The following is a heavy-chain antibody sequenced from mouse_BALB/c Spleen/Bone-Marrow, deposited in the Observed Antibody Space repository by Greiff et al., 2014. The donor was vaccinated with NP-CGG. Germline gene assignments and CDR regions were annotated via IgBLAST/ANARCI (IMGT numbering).Heavy chain of an antibody. CDR1: GFSFTDYG. D-gene: IGHD2-10*02. CDR3: AREKYGNYYAMGY. CDR2: IWGDGTT. Sequence: VKLVESGPGLVAPSQSLSVTCTVSGFSFTDYGINWVRQPPGKGLEWLGMIWGDGTTDYNSALRSRLSINKDNSRSQVFLKMNSLQTDDTARYYCAREKYGNYYAMGYWGQGASVTVSS. V-gene: IGHV2-6-7*01. J-gene: IGHJ4*01.